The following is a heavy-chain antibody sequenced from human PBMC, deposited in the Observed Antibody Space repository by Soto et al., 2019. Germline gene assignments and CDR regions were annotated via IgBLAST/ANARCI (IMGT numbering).Heavy chain of an antibody. CDR3: AKAGGAAGTVDYFDY. J-gene: IGHJ4*02. Sequence: VPLLESGGDLVQPGGSLRLSCAASGFTFNNYAINWVRQSPGKGLEWVSVISGSAGSTYYADSVKGRFTITRDNSKNTLYLQMNSLRAEDTAVYYCAKAGGAAGTVDYFDYWGQGTLVTVSS. CDR1: GFTFNNYA. V-gene: IGHV3-23*01. CDR2: ISGSAGST. D-gene: IGHD6-13*01.